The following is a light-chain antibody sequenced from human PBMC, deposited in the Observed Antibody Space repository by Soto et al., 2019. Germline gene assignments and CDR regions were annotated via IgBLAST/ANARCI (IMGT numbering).Light chain of an antibody. CDR3: QQRSNWPPA. CDR1: QFLSSY. J-gene: IGKJ5*01. Sequence: EIVLTQSPGTLSLSPGERATLSCRASQFLSSYLAWYQQKPGQAPRLLIYDASNRATGIPARFSGSGSGTDFTLTISSLEPEDFAVYYCQQRSNWPPAFGQGTRLEIK. CDR2: DAS. V-gene: IGKV3-11*01.